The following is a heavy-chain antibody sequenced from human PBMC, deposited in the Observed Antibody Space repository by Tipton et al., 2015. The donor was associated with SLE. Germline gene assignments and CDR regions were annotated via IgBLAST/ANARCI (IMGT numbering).Heavy chain of an antibody. CDR3: ARGEMDVFDI. J-gene: IGHJ3*02. CDR1: GGSINSGDYS. V-gene: IGHV4-30-2*01. Sequence: TLSLTCAVSGGSINSGDYSWSWIRQPPGKGLEWIGYIFHSGNAYYNPSLKSRVTISVDMSRNQFSLRLDSVTAADTALYCCARGEMDVFDIWGQGTVVSVSS. CDR2: IFHSGNA.